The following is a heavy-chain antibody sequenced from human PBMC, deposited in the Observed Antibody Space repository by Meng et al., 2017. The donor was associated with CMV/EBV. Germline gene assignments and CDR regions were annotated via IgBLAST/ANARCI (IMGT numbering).Heavy chain of an antibody. CDR3: ARDYRGGLGYSYGYDY. J-gene: IGHJ4*02. V-gene: IGHV1-69*05. Sequence: GGSLRLSCAASGFTFSSYAISWVRQAPGQGLEWMGGIIPIFGTANYAQKFQGRVTITTDESTSTAYMELSSLRSEDTAVYYCARDYRGGLGYSYGYDYWGQGTLVTVSS. CDR2: IIPIFGTA. D-gene: IGHD5-18*01. CDR1: GFTFSSYA.